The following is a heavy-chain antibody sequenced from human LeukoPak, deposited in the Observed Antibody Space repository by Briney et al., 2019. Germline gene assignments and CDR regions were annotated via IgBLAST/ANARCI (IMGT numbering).Heavy chain of an antibody. D-gene: IGHD4-17*01. J-gene: IGHJ4*02. Sequence: PSETLSLTCAVSGGSISSNNWWIWVRQSPEKGLEWIGEIYHDGSTNYNPSLKSRVTISMDKSKNQLSLKLNFVTAADTAVYYCARGRGYGDTVLWYWGQGTLVTVSS. CDR3: ARGRGYGDTVLWY. V-gene: IGHV4-4*02. CDR2: IYHDGST. CDR1: GGSISSNNW.